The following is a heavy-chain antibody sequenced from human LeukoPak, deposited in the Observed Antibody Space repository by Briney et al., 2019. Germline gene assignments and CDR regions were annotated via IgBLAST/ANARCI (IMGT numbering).Heavy chain of an antibody. J-gene: IGHJ6*03. Sequence: GGSLRLSCAASGFTFSDYAMMWVRQAPGKGLQWVSAMSAIGGSTYYTDSLKGRFTISRDNSKNTLYLQMNSLRAEDTAVYYCAKDRSSSWYPSYMDVWGKGTTVTVSS. CDR3: AKDRSSSWYPSYMDV. V-gene: IGHV3-23*01. CDR2: MSAIGGST. D-gene: IGHD6-13*01. CDR1: GFTFSDYA.